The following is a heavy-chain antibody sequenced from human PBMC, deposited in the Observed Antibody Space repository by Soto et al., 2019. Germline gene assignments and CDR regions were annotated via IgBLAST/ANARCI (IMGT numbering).Heavy chain of an antibody. Sequence: SGGSLRLSCTVSGFTFSKYPMHWVRQAPGKGLEYVSAISGDGGTTFYADSVRGRFTMSRDNLKNTLYLQMRSLRVEDMAVYYCARGQIPYGLDFWGQGTTVTVSS. CDR1: GFTFSKYP. CDR3: ARGQIPYGLDF. J-gene: IGHJ6*02. V-gene: IGHV3-64*02. CDR2: ISGDGGTT.